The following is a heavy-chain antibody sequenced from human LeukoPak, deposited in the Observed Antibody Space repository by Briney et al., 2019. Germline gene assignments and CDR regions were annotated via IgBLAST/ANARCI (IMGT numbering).Heavy chain of an antibody. CDR1: GGTFSSYA. CDR3: ARDSSGNDY. J-gene: IGHJ4*02. Sequence: GASVKVSCKASGGTFSSYAISWVRQAPGQGLEWMGWINPNSGGTNYAQEFQGRVTMTRDTSISTAYMELSRLRSDDTAVYYCARDSSGNDYWGQGTLVTVSS. D-gene: IGHD3-3*01. CDR2: INPNSGGT. V-gene: IGHV1-2*02.